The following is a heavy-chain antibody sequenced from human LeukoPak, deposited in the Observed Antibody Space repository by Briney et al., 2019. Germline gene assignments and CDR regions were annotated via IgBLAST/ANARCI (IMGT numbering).Heavy chain of an antibody. J-gene: IGHJ4*02. D-gene: IGHD6-13*01. CDR1: GGSFSGYY. CDR3: ARHNGIAAAGDRIDY. V-gene: IGHV4-34*01. CDR2: INHSGST. Sequence: SETLSLTCAVYGGSFSGYYWSWIRQPPGKGLEWIGEINHSGSTNYNPSLKSRVTISVDTSKNQFSLKLSSVTAADTAVYFCARHNGIAAAGDRIDYWGQGTLVTVSS.